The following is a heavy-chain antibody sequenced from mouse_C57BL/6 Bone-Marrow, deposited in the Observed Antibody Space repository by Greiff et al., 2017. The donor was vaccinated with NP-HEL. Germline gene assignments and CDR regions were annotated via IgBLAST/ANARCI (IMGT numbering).Heavy chain of an antibody. CDR3: TRDSNYVLYYYAMDY. CDR1: GYTFTDYD. CDR2: IDPETGGT. Sequence: VQLVESGAELVRPGASVTLSCKASGYTFTDYDMHWVKQTPVHGLEWIGAIDPETGGTAYNQKFKGKATLTADNSYSTAYMELRNLTSEDSAVYYCTRDSNYVLYYYAMDYWGQGTSVTVSS. V-gene: IGHV1-15*01. D-gene: IGHD2-5*01. J-gene: IGHJ4*01.